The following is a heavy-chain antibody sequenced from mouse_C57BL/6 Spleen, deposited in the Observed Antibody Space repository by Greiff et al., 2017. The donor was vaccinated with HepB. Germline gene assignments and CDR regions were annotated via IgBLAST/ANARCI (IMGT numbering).Heavy chain of an antibody. Sequence: QVQLQQSGPELVKPGASVKISCKASGYAFSSSWMNWVKQRPGKGLEWIGRIYPGDGDTNYNGKFKGKATLTADKSSSTAYMQLSSLTSEDSAVYFCAREEVYYDYDYAMDYWGQGTSVTVSS. D-gene: IGHD2-4*01. CDR3: AREEVYYDYDYAMDY. J-gene: IGHJ4*01. CDR2: IYPGDGDT. V-gene: IGHV1-82*01. CDR1: GYAFSSSW.